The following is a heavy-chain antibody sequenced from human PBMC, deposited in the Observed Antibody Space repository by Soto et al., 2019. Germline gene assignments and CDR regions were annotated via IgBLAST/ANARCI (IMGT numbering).Heavy chain of an antibody. D-gene: IGHD5-12*01. V-gene: IGHV4-59*01. Sequence: PSETLSLTCSVSGDSISSYYWSWIRQPPGKGLEWIGYIYYSGSTNYNPSFKSRVTISVDTPKNQFSLKLTSVTATDTAVYYCARAWLRFSLDYWGQGTLVTVSS. CDR3: ARAWLRFSLDY. CDR2: IYYSGST. J-gene: IGHJ4*02. CDR1: GDSISSYY.